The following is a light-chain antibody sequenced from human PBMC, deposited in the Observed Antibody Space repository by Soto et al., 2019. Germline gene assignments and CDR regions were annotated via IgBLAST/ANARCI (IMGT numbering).Light chain of an antibody. CDR1: QSVSSS. CDR2: DAS. J-gene: IGKJ4*01. Sequence: EIVLTQSPATLSLSPGERATLSCRASQSVSSSLAWYQQKPGQAPRLLLYDASNRATGIPARFSGSGSGTDFALTISSLEPEDFAVYYCQQRNNPLTFGGGTKVEIK. CDR3: QQRNNPLT. V-gene: IGKV3-11*01.